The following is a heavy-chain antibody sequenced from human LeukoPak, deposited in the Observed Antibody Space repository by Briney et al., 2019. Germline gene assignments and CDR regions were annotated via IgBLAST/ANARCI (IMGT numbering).Heavy chain of an antibody. CDR2: IYSGGST. CDR3: ARAAYDFWSGYPYYFDY. D-gene: IGHD3-3*01. V-gene: IGHV3-53*01. J-gene: IGHJ4*02. Sequence: GGSLRLSCAASGLTVSSNYMSWVRQAPGKGLEWVSVIYSGGSTYYADSVKGRFTISRDNSKNTLYLQMNSLRAEDTAVYYCARAAYDFWSGYPYYFDYWGQGTLVTVSS. CDR1: GLTVSSNY.